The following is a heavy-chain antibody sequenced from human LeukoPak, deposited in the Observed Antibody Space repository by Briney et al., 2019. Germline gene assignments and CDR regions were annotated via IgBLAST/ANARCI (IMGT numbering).Heavy chain of an antibody. D-gene: IGHD2-2*01. Sequence: GGSLRLSCAASGFTVSSKYMSWVRQAPGKGLVWVSVIYSGGSTYYADSVKGRFTISRDNAKNTLYLQMNSLRAEDTAVYYCTRDRPGVTRDCSSTSCPYYSYFDQWGQGTLVTVSS. J-gene: IGHJ4*02. V-gene: IGHV3-66*01. CDR1: GFTVSSKY. CDR2: IYSGGST. CDR3: TRDRPGVTRDCSSTSCPYYSYFDQ.